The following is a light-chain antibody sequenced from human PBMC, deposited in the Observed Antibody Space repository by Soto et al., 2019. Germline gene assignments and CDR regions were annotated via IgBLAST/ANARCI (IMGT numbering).Light chain of an antibody. CDR1: QSISSW. V-gene: IGKV1-5*03. Sequence: DIQMTQSPSTLSASVGDRLTITCRASQSISSWLAWYQQKPGKAPKLLIYKASSLEGGVPSRFSGSGSGTEFTLTISSLQPDDFATYYCQRYNSYPLTFGGGTKVEIK. J-gene: IGKJ4*01. CDR2: KAS. CDR3: QRYNSYPLT.